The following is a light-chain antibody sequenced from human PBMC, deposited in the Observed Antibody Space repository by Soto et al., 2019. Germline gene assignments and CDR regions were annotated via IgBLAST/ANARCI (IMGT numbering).Light chain of an antibody. CDR2: GAS. CDR1: QSVSNSY. V-gene: IGKV3-20*01. CDR3: QQYGSSPRT. J-gene: IGKJ2*01. Sequence: EIVLTQSPGTLSLSPGERATLSCRASQSVSNSYLAWYQQKPGQTPRLLIYGASSRATGIPDRFSGSRSGRDFTLTISRLELEDFEVYYCQQYGSSPRTFGQGTKLEIK.